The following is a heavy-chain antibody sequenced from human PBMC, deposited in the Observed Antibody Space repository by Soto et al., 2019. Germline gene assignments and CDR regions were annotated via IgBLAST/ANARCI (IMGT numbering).Heavy chain of an antibody. D-gene: IGHD5-18*01. Sequence: ASVKVSCKASGYTFTGYYMHWVRQAPGQGLEWMGWINPNSGGTNYAQKFQGWVTMTRDTSISTAYMELSRLRSDDTAVYYCARADSYGRSYYYYGMDVWGQGTTVTVSS. V-gene: IGHV1-2*04. CDR3: ARADSYGRSYYYYGMDV. CDR1: GYTFTGYY. J-gene: IGHJ6*02. CDR2: INPNSGGT.